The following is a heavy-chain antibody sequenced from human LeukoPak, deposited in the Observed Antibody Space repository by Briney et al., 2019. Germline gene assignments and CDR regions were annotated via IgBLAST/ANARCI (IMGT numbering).Heavy chain of an antibody. Sequence: SETLSLTCTVSGGSISSSPYCWGWIRQPPGKGLEWIGNICYSGSTYYSPSLKSRVTISLDTSKNQFSLKLSSVTAADTAVYYCARESSSARGAFDIWGQGTMVTVSS. V-gene: IGHV4-39*07. D-gene: IGHD6-6*01. J-gene: IGHJ3*02. CDR3: ARESSSARGAFDI. CDR1: GGSISSSPYC. CDR2: ICYSGST.